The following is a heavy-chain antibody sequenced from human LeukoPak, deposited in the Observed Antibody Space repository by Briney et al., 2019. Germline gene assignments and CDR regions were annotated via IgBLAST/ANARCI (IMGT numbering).Heavy chain of an antibody. CDR1: GFTFSIYA. CDR2: ISYDGSNK. D-gene: IGHD6-13*01. Sequence: GGSLRLSCAASGFTFSIYAMSWVRQAPGKGLEWVAVISYDGSNKYYADSVKGRFTISRDNSKNTLFLQMNSLRAEDTAVYYCAKRMGPSIAAADLDYWGQGTLVTVSS. J-gene: IGHJ4*02. CDR3: AKRMGPSIAAADLDY. V-gene: IGHV3-30*18.